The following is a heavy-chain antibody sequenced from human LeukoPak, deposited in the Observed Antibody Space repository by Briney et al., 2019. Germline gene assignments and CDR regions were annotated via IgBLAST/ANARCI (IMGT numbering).Heavy chain of an antibody. CDR3: ARESNRYFDS. Sequence: PSETLSLTSIVSGGSITSHYWSWIRQSPGKGLECLGYIHHSGSTNYNPSLKSRVTISIDTSKSQFSLKLTSVTAADTAVYYCARESNRYFDSWGQGTLVTVSS. J-gene: IGHJ4*02. V-gene: IGHV4-59*11. CDR1: GGSITSHY. CDR2: IHHSGST.